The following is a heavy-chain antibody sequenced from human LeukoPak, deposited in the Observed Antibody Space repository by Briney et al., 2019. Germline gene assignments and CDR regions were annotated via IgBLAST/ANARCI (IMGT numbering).Heavy chain of an antibody. Sequence: PGGALRLSCAASGFTFGTDWINWVRQAPGKGLVWVSRINSDGSSISYADSVKGRFTISRDNAKNTLYLQMNSLRAEDTAVYYCGGGGYLLDYWGQGTLVTVPS. D-gene: IGHD1-26*01. V-gene: IGHV3-74*01. CDR3: GGGGYLLDY. CDR2: INSDGSSI. CDR1: GFTFGTDW. J-gene: IGHJ4*02.